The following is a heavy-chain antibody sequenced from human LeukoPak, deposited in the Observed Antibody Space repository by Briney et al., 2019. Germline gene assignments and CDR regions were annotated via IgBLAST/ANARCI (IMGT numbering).Heavy chain of an antibody. D-gene: IGHD3-22*01. CDR2: VCHSGST. J-gene: IGHJ4*02. Sequence: SETLSLTCSVSGGSISGSQYYWGWMRQPPGKGLEWIGSVCHSGSTYYDPFLESRVTMSVDTSKNQFSLTLGSVTAADTAFYYCAILPASDTYYYDTIGYYRPGVHWGRGTLVTVSS. V-gene: IGHV4-39*07. CDR3: AILPASDTYYYDTIGYYRPGVH. CDR1: GGSISGSQYY.